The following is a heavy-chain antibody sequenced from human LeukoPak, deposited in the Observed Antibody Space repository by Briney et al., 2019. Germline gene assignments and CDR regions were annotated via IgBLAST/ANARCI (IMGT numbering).Heavy chain of an antibody. J-gene: IGHJ4*02. Sequence: SVKVSCKASGGTFSSYAISWVRQAPGQGLEWMGGIIPIFGTANYAQKFQGRVTITADESTSTAYMELSSLRSEDTAVYYCARDSGLSGSYLKSYYFDYWGQGTLVTVSS. CDR3: ARDSGLSGSYLKSYYFDY. V-gene: IGHV1-69*13. CDR2: IIPIFGTA. D-gene: IGHD1-26*01. CDR1: GGTFSSYA.